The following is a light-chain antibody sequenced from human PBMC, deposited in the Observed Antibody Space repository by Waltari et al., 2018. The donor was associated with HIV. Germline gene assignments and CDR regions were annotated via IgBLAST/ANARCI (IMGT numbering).Light chain of an antibody. CDR3: ATWDDSLNGPV. CDR1: SSNVGSNS. CDR2: SDY. V-gene: IGLV1-44*01. J-gene: IGLJ1*01. Sequence: QSVVTQPPSASGTPGQRVTISCSGSSSNVGSNSVNWYHHLPGTSPNLLIYSDYQRPSGVPDRVSASKSGTSASLAIGGLQSDDEADYDCATWDDSLNGPVFGTGTKVTVL.